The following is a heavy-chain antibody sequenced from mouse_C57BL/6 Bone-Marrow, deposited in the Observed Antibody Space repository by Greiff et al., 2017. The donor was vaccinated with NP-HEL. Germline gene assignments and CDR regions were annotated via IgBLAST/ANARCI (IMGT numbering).Heavy chain of an antibody. CDR1: GYTFTSYG. CDR2: IYPRSGNT. V-gene: IGHV1-81*01. Sequence: QVQLQQSGAELARPGASVKLSCKASGYTFTSYGISWVKQRTGQGLEWIGEIYPRSGNTYYNEKFKGKATLTADKSSSTAYMELRSLTSEDSAVYFCAREVGQLRLPWYFDVWGTGTTVTVSS. D-gene: IGHD3-2*02. J-gene: IGHJ1*03. CDR3: AREVGQLRLPWYFDV.